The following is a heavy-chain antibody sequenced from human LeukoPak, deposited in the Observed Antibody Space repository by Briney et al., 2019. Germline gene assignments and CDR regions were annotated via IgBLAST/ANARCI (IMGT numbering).Heavy chain of an antibody. Sequence: GASVKVSCKASGGTFSSYAISWVRQAPGQGLEWMGGIIPIFGTANYAQKFQGRVTITADESTSTAYMELSSLRSEDTAVYYCGREGDSSGYYYYWGQGTLVTVSS. V-gene: IGHV1-69*13. D-gene: IGHD3-22*01. CDR2: IIPIFGTA. CDR1: GGTFSSYA. J-gene: IGHJ4*02. CDR3: GREGDSSGYYYY.